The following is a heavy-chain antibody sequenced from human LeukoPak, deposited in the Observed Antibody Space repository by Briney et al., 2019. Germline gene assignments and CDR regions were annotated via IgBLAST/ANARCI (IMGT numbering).Heavy chain of an antibody. V-gene: IGHV3-7*01. CDR1: GFTFSSYW. D-gene: IGHD6-13*01. CDR3: ARAWRYSSSWYYFDY. CDR2: IKQDGSEK. Sequence: GGSLRLSCAASGFTFSSYWMSWVRQAPGKGLEWVANIKQDGSEKYHVDSVKGRFTISRDNAKNSLYLQMNSLRAEDTAVYYCARAWRYSSSWYYFDYWGQGTLVTVSS. J-gene: IGHJ4*02.